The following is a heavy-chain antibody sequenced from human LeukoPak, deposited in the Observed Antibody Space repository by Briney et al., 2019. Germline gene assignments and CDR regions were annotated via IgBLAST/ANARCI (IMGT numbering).Heavy chain of an antibody. V-gene: IGHV3-73*01. CDR1: GFTFSDST. CDR3: VRGAASGSYYGLGV. J-gene: IGHJ6*02. Sequence: GSLRLSCAASGFTFSDSTMHWVRQASGKGLEWVGRIRSKANNYATAYATSVKGRFTLSRDDSKNTAYLQMNSLKTEDTALYYCVRGAASGSYYGLGVWGQGATVTVSS. CDR2: IRSKANNYAT. D-gene: IGHD1-26*01.